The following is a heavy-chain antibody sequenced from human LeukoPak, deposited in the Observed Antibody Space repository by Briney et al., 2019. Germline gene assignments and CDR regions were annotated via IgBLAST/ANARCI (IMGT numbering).Heavy chain of an antibody. D-gene: IGHD3-22*01. CDR1: GFSFPDYY. CDR2: ISTTSKTI. Sequence: GGSLRLSCAASGFSFPDYYMTWIRQAPGQGLEWISYISTTSKTIYYAESVKGRFSISRDNAKNSVYLQMDSLRADDTAVYFCARGALLTRDSGYPVFAHWGQGTQVTVSS. J-gene: IGHJ5*02. CDR3: ARGALLTRDSGYPVFAH. V-gene: IGHV3-11*01.